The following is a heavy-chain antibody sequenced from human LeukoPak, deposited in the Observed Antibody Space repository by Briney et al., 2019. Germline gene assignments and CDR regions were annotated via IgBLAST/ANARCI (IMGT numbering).Heavy chain of an antibody. CDR3: ARTLTSSWSNGVFDY. D-gene: IGHD6-13*01. CDR2: TYYRSKWYD. Sequence: SQTLSLTCAISGDSVSSNSAAWNWIRQSPSRGLEWLGRTYYRSKWYDDYAVSVKSRITINPDTSKNQFSLQLNSVTPEDTAMYYCARTLTSSWSNGVFDYWGQGTLVTVSS. V-gene: IGHV6-1*01. CDR1: GDSVSSNSAA. J-gene: IGHJ4*02.